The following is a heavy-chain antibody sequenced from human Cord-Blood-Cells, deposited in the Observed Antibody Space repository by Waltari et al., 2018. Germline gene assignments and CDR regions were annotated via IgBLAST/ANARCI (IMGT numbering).Heavy chain of an antibody. CDR3: AREGGGEYFDY. Sequence: QLQLVESVGGVVQPGSSLTLSCAASGFTFSSYAIHLTRQAPGKGLEWGAVISYDGSNKYCADSVKGRFTISRDNSKNTLYLQMNSLRAEDTAVYYCAREGGGEYFDYWGQGTLVTVSS. D-gene: IGHD3-16*01. V-gene: IGHV3-30-3*01. CDR2: ISYDGSNK. CDR1: GFTFSSYA. J-gene: IGHJ4*02.